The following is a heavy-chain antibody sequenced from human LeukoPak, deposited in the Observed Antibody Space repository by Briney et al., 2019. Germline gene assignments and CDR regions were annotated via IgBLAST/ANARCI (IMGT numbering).Heavy chain of an antibody. CDR1: GFTFSSYG. CDR2: ITYDGTNK. V-gene: IGHV3-30*19. Sequence: PGGSLRLSCAASGFTFSSYGMHWVRQAPGKGLEWVAVITYDGTNKHYADSVKGRFNISRDKSKNTMYLQMNSLRAEDTAVYYCARDAHTFATTWYNEYLQHWGQGTLVTVSS. D-gene: IGHD1-1*01. CDR3: ARDAHTFATTWYNEYLQH. J-gene: IGHJ1*01.